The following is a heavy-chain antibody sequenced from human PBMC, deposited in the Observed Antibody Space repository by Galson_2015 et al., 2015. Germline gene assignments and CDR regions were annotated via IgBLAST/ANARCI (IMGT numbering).Heavy chain of an antibody. Sequence: SLRLSCAASGFTFDDYAMHWVRQAPGKGLEWVSGISWNSGSIGYADSAKGRFTISRDNAKNSLYLLMNSLRAEDTALYYCAKFEVVVAATPDAFDIWGQGTMVTVSS. CDR1: GFTFDDYA. D-gene: IGHD2-15*01. J-gene: IGHJ3*02. CDR3: AKFEVVVAATPDAFDI. V-gene: IGHV3-9*01. CDR2: ISWNSGSI.